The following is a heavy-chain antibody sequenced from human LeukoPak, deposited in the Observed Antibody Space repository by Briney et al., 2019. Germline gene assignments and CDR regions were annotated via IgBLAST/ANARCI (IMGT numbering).Heavy chain of an antibody. D-gene: IGHD3-10*01. J-gene: IGHJ5*02. Sequence: ASETLSLTCTVSGVSVSSHYWSWIRQPPGKGLEWIGFIYYSGSTNSNPSLKSRVSISVDTSKNQFSLKLSSVTAADTAVYYCARGSITMVRGVFDPWGQGTLVTVSS. V-gene: IGHV4-59*08. CDR1: GVSVSSHY. CDR2: IYYSGST. CDR3: ARGSITMVRGVFDP.